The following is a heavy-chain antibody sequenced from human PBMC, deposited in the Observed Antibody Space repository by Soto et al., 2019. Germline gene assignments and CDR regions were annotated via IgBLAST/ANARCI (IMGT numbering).Heavy chain of an antibody. J-gene: IGHJ5*02. CDR3: ARGALNPGWFDP. CDR2: IIPIFGTA. CDR1: GGTFSSYA. V-gene: IGHV1-69*06. Sequence: SVKVSCKASGGTFSSYAISWVRQAPGQGLEWMGGIIPIFGTANYAQRFQGRVTITADKSTSTAYMELSSLRSEDTAVYYCARGALNPGWFDPWGQGTLVTVSS.